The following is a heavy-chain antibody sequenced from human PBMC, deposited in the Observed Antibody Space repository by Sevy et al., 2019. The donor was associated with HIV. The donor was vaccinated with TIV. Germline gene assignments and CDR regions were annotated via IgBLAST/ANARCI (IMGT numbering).Heavy chain of an antibody. V-gene: IGHV3-30-3*01. J-gene: IGHJ4*01. Sequence: GGSLRLSCAASGFAFSTHAMHWVRQAPGKGLEWVAVISYEGTGTFYEASVEGRFTISGDNSKNMLSLQINSLRPEDTAVYYCARDGGYSVKWYPLYWGHGTLVTVSS. CDR3: ARDGGYSVKWYPLY. D-gene: IGHD1-26*01. CDR2: ISYEGTGT. CDR1: GFAFSTHA.